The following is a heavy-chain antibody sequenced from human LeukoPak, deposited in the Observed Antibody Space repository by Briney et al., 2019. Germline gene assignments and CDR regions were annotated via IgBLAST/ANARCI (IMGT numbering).Heavy chain of an antibody. D-gene: IGHD3-22*01. CDR2: ISSIGGTI. Sequence: PGGSLRLSCVGSGFTFGTYEMTWVPQAPGKGLGGVSDISSIGGTIYYADSVRGRFTISRDNAKNSLYLQMNSLRAEDTAVYYCAREGGVNYYDLDYFDYWGQGTLITVSS. CDR3: AREGGVNYYDLDYFDY. V-gene: IGHV3-48*03. J-gene: IGHJ4*02. CDR1: GFTFGTYE.